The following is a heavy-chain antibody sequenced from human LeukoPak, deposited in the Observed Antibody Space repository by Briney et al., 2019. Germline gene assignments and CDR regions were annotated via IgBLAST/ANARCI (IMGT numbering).Heavy chain of an antibody. Sequence: GGSLRLSCAASGFTFSSYAMSWVRQAPGKGLEWVSAISGSGGSTYYADSVKGRFTISRDNSKNTLFLQVNSLRAEDTAVYYCAKGIHGSLLQSLEFDYWGQGTLVTVSS. CDR3: AKGIHGSLLQSLEFDY. D-gene: IGHD1-26*01. J-gene: IGHJ4*02. V-gene: IGHV3-23*01. CDR2: ISGSGGST. CDR1: GFTFSSYA.